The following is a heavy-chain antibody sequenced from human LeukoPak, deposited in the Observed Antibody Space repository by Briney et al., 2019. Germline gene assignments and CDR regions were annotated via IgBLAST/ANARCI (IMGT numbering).Heavy chain of an antibody. D-gene: IGHD6-6*01. CDR2: ISPSGGST. J-gene: IGHJ4*02. CDR1: GYTFTRYY. V-gene: IGHV1-46*01. CDR3: ARGGLSSSSSYYFDY. Sequence: GASVKVSCKASGYTFTRYYMHWVRQAPGQGLEWMGIISPSGGSTTNAQSFQGRVTMTRDTSTTTVYMELSSLRSEDTAVYYCARGGLSSSSSYYFDYWGQGTLVTVSS.